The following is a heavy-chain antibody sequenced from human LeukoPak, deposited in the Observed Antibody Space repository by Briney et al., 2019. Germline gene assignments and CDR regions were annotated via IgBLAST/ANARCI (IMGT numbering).Heavy chain of an antibody. CDR1: GGSISSSSYY. J-gene: IGHJ6*03. CDR3: ARTTEGGYTSAYFYYYHMDV. D-gene: IGHD5-18*01. V-gene: IGHV4-39*07. Sequence: SETLSLTCTVSGGSISSSSYYWGWIRQPPGKGLEWIGSIYYSGSTYYNPSLKSRVTISVDTSKNQFSLKLSSVTAADTAVYYCARTTEGGYTSAYFYYYHMDVWGKGTTVTISS. CDR2: IYYSGST.